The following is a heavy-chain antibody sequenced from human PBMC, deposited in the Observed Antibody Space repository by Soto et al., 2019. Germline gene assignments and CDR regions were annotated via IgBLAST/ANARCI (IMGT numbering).Heavy chain of an antibody. V-gene: IGHV3-30-3*01. D-gene: IGHD5-18*01. Sequence: QVQLVESGGGVVQPGRSLRLSCAASGFTFSSYAMHWVRQAPGKGLEWVAVISYDGSNKYYADSVKGRFTISRDNSKNTLCLQMNSLRAEDTAVYYCARAGGYGYGQEIDYWGQGTLVTVSS. CDR1: GFTFSSYA. CDR2: ISYDGSNK. CDR3: ARAGGYGYGQEIDY. J-gene: IGHJ4*02.